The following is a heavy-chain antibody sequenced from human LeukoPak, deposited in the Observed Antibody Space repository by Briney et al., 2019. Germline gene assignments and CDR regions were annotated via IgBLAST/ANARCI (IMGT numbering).Heavy chain of an antibody. J-gene: IGHJ4*02. CDR1: GLTFSSFS. CDR2: INTVASYI. CDR3: ARLRRNSDKSGFYYYYDY. V-gene: IGHV3-21*06. D-gene: IGHD3-22*01. Sequence: GGSLRLSCAASGLTFSSFSFNSVRQGPGKGLEWVSSINTVASYIYYADSVKGRFSISRDNAKNSLYLQMNSLRAEDTGVYYCARLRRNSDKSGFYYYYDYWGQGTLVTVSS.